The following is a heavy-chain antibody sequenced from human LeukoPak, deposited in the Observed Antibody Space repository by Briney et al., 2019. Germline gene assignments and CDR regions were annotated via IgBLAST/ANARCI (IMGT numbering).Heavy chain of an antibody. Sequence: SETLSLTCTVSGGSISSYYWSWIRQPPGKGLEWIGYIYYSGSTNYNPSLKSRVTISVDTSKNQFSLKLSSVTAADTAVYYCARGTPSRRYGSGSYSGPVPFDIWGQGTMVTVSS. CDR1: GGSISSYY. V-gene: IGHV4-59*01. D-gene: IGHD3-10*01. J-gene: IGHJ3*02. CDR3: ARGTPSRRYGSGSYSGPVPFDI. CDR2: IYYSGST.